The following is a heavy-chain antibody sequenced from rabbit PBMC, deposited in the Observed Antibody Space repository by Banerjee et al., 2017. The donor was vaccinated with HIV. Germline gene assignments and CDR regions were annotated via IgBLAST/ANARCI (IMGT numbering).Heavy chain of an antibody. D-gene: IGHD4-2*01. V-gene: IGHV1S40*01. J-gene: IGHJ6*01. Sequence: STWYASWAKGRFTISKTSSTTVTLQMTSLTVADTATYFCAREFWDYSDVGVHLWGPGTLVTVS. CDR3: AREFWDYSDVGVHL. CDR2: ST.